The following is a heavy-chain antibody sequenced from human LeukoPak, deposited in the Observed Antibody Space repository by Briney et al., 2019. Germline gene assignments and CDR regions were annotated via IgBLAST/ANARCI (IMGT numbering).Heavy chain of an antibody. V-gene: IGHV1-69*13. J-gene: IGHJ4*02. D-gene: IGHD5-18*01. Sequence: SVKVSCKASGGTFSSYAISWVRQAPGQGLEWMGGIIPIFGTANHAQKFQGRVTITADESTSTAYMELSSLRSEDTAVYYCVAAAMVTQNFDYWGQGTLVTVSS. CDR1: GGTFSSYA. CDR3: VAAAMVTQNFDY. CDR2: IIPIFGTA.